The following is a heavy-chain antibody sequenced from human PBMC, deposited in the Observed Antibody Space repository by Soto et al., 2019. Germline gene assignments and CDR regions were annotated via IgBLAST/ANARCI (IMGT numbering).Heavy chain of an antibody. J-gene: IGHJ6*03. V-gene: IGHV3-9*01. Sequence: GGSLRLSCAASGFTFDDYAMHWVRQAPGKGLEWVSGISWNSGSIGYADSVKGRFTISRDNAKNSLYLQMNSLRAEDTALYYCAKDKELIGYCSGGSCPGYYYYMDVWGKGTTVTVSS. D-gene: IGHD2-15*01. CDR3: AKDKELIGYCSGGSCPGYYYYMDV. CDR1: GFTFDDYA. CDR2: ISWNSGSI.